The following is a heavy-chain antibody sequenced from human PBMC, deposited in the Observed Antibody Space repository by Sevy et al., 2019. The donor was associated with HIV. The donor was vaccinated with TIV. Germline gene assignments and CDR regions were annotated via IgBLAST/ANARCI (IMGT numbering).Heavy chain of an antibody. V-gene: IGHV1-2*02. CDR2: INPNSGDT. J-gene: IGHJ4*02. CDR1: GYTFTDYF. Sequence: ASVKVSCKASGYTFTDYFMHWVRQAPGQGLEWMGWINPNSGDTKYAQKFQGRVTVTRATSIRTAYMGLGSLRFDDTAVYYCASPGGYRYGSLLDNWGQGTLVTVSS. CDR3: ASPGGYRYGSLLDN. D-gene: IGHD5-18*01.